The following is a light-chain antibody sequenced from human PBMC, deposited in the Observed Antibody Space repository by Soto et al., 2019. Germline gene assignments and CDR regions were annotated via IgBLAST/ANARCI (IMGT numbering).Light chain of an antibody. CDR2: AAS. J-gene: IGKJ4*01. CDR3: QQTNSFPLT. CDR1: QGISSR. Sequence: DIEMTQSPSSVSASVGDRVTISCRASQGISSRLAWYQQKPGKAPNLLIYAASNLQSGVPSRFSGSGSETDFTLTIGSLQPEDFATYCGQQTNSFPLTFGGGTKVEIK. V-gene: IGKV1-12*01.